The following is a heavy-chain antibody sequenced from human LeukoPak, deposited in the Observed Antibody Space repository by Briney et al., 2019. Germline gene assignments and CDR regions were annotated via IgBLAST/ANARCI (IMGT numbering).Heavy chain of an antibody. V-gene: IGHV4-59*01. D-gene: IGHD6-13*01. J-gene: IGHJ4*02. CDR2: IYYSGST. Sequence: SETLSLTCTVCGGSISSYYWSWIRQPPGKGLEWIGYIYYSGSTNYNPSLKSRVTISVDTSKNQFSLKLSSVTAADTAVYYCARGIAAAGTGDYWGQGTLVTVSS. CDR3: ARGIAAAGTGDY. CDR1: GGSISSYY.